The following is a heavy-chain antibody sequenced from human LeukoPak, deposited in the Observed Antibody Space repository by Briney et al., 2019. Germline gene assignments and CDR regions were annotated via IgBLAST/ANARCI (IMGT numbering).Heavy chain of an antibody. D-gene: IGHD2-2*01. Sequence: GGSLRLSCAASGFTFSSYGMHWVRQAPGKGLEWVSSISGDNRRTYYADSVKGRFTISRDNSKNTLYLQMNSLRVEDTAIYYCAVYCSSVTCKGKFDPWGQGTLVTVSS. CDR2: ISGDNRRT. CDR3: AVYCSSVTCKGKFDP. CDR1: GFTFSSYG. J-gene: IGHJ5*02. V-gene: IGHV3-23*01.